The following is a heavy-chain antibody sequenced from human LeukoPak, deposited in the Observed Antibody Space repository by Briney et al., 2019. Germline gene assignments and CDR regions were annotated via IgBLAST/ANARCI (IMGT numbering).Heavy chain of an antibody. CDR1: GGTFSSYA. Sequence: AASVKVSCKASGGTFSSYAISWVRQAPGQGLEWMGGIIPIFGTANYAQKFQGRVTITTDESTSTAYMELSSLRSEDTAVYYCARMYSSSSYNWFDPWGQGTLVTVSS. V-gene: IGHV1-69*05. D-gene: IGHD6-6*01. CDR2: IIPIFGTA. J-gene: IGHJ5*02. CDR3: ARMYSSSSYNWFDP.